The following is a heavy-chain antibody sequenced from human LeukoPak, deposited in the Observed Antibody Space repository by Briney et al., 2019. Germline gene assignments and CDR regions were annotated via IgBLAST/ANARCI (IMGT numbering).Heavy chain of an antibody. CDR1: GGSISSYY. Sequence: SETLSLTCTVSGGSISSYYWSWIRQPPGKGLEWIGFIQYSGSTNYNPSLKSRVTISIDTSKNQFSLKLSSVTAADTAVYYCTTDGDYYDSSGYLYAFDIWGQGTMVTVSS. J-gene: IGHJ3*02. CDR3: TTDGDYYDSSGYLYAFDI. CDR2: IQYSGST. V-gene: IGHV4-59*01. D-gene: IGHD3-22*01.